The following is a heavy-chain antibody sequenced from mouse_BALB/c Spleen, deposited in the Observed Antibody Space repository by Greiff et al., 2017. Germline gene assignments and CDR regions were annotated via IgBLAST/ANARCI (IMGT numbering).Heavy chain of an antibody. CDR1: GFTFSSYA. J-gene: IGHJ3*01. CDR2: ISSGGSYT. CDR3: ASMITTAY. V-gene: IGHV5-9-4*01. Sequence: EVNVVESGGGLVKPGGSLKLSCAASGFTFSSYAMSWVRQPPEKRLEWVAEISSGGSYTYYPDTVTGRFTISRDNAKNTLYLEMSSLRSEDTAMYYCASMITTAYWGQGTLVTVSA. D-gene: IGHD2-4*01.